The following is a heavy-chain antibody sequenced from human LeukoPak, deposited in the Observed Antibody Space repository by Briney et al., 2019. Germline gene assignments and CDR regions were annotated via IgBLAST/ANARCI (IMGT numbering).Heavy chain of an antibody. D-gene: IGHD1-7*01. Sequence: GRSLRLSCAASGFTFSTYGMHWVRQAPGKGLEWVAVLSYDGSNKYYADSVKGRFTISRDNSENTVYLQMNSLRPEDTAVYFCAKGSAPTGTTNCFFDYWGQGTRVTVSS. CDR3: AKGSAPTGTTNCFFDY. V-gene: IGHV3-30*18. CDR1: GFTFSTYG. J-gene: IGHJ4*02. CDR2: LSYDGSNK.